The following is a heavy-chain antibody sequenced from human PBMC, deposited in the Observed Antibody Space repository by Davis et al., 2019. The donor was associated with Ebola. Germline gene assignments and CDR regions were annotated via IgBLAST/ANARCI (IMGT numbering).Heavy chain of an antibody. D-gene: IGHD6-13*01. CDR2: ISPYNGNT. CDR1: GYTFTSYG. V-gene: IGHV1-18*04. J-gene: IGHJ4*02. Sequence: AASVKVSCKASGYTFTSYGITWVRQAPGQGLEWMGWISPYNGNTIYAQKLQGRVTMTEDTSTDTAYMELSSLRSEDTAVYYCATGPDIAAGDYWGQGTLVTVSS. CDR3: ATGPDIAAGDY.